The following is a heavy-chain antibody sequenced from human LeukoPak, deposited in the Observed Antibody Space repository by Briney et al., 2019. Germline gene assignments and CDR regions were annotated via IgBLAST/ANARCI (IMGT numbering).Heavy chain of an antibody. Sequence: GASVKVSCKASGFPFISYGFSWVRQAPGQGLEWMGWISAYNGNTNYAQKLQGRVTMTTDTSTSTAYMELRSLRTDDTAVYYCARGKIVGATRYWGQGTLVTVSS. D-gene: IGHD1-26*01. CDR3: ARGKIVGATRY. CDR1: GFPFISYG. J-gene: IGHJ4*02. CDR2: ISAYNGNT. V-gene: IGHV1-18*01.